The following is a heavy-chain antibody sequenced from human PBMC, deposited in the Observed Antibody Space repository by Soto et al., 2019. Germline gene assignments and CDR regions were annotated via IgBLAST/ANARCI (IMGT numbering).Heavy chain of an antibody. D-gene: IGHD3-16*01. CDR1: GGSISSYY. CDR2: IYYSGST. V-gene: IGHV4-59*01. CDR3: ARMITINAFDI. J-gene: IGHJ3*02. Sequence: LTCTVAGGSISSYYWSWIRQPPGKGLEWIGYIYYSGSTNYNPSLKSRVTISVDTSKNQFSLKLSSVTAADTAVYYCARMITINAFDIWGQGTMVTV.